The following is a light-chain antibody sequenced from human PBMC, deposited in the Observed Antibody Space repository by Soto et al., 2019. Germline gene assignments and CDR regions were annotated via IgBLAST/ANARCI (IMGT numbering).Light chain of an antibody. CDR1: QSVSSK. CDR3: QQYNMWPHT. J-gene: IGKJ2*01. V-gene: IGKV3-15*01. Sequence: DIVMTQSPSGLSVSPLERFTLSCRASQSVSSKLAWFQQKPGQAPRLLIYGAFTRATGIPTRFSGSGSETEFTLTISSLQSEDFAVYYCQQYNMWPHTFGQGTKVDIK. CDR2: GAF.